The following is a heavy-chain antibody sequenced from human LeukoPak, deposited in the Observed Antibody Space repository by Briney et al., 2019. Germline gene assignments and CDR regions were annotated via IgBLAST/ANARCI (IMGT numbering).Heavy chain of an antibody. D-gene: IGHD3-3*01. J-gene: IGHJ4*02. CDR3: AKPFYDFWSGYYTGGVDY. CDR1: GFTFSSYA. CDR2: ISGSGGST. V-gene: IGHV3-23*01. Sequence: PGGSLRLSCAASGFTFSSYAMSWVRQAPGKGLEWVSAISGSGGSTYYADSVKGRFTISRDNSKNTLYLQMNSLRAEDTAVYYCAKPFYDFWSGYYTGGVDYWGQGTLVTVSS.